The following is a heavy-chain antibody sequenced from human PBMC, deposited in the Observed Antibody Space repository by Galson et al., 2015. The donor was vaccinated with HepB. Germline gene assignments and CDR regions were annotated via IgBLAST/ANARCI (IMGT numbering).Heavy chain of an antibody. CDR1: GFTFSSYA. CDR2: ISYDGSNK. J-gene: IGHJ4*02. V-gene: IGHV3-30*04. Sequence: SLRLSCAASGFTFSSYAMHWVRQAPGKGLEWVAVISYDGSNKYYADSVKGRFTISRDNSKNTLYLQMNSLRAEDTAVYYCARVPPGYSYGYSRGGVDYWGQGTLVTVSS. D-gene: IGHD5-18*01. CDR3: ARVPPGYSYGYSRGGVDY.